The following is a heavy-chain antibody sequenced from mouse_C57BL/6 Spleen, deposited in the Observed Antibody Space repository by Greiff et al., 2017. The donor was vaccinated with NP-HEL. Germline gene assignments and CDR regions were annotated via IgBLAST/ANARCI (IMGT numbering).Heavy chain of an antibody. CDR3: ARSYYGYAMDY. CDR1: GYSFTGYY. CDR2: INPSTGGT. V-gene: IGHV1-42*01. D-gene: IGHD2-10*01. J-gene: IGHJ4*01. Sequence: EVQLQESGPELVKPGASVKISCKASGYSFTGYYMNWVKQSPEKSLEWIGEINPSTGGTTYNQKFKAKATLTVDKSSSTAYMQLKSLTSEDSAVYYCARSYYGYAMDYWGQGTSVTVSS.